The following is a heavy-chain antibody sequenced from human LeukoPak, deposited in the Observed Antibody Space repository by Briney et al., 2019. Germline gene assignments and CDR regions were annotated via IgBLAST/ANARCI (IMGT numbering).Heavy chain of an antibody. V-gene: IGHV1-2*02. CDR2: INPNCGGT. J-gene: IGHJ4*02. D-gene: IGHD3-22*01. CDR3: ARLRIYYDSSGLLRGFDY. Sequence: ASVKVSCKASGYTFTGYYMYWVRHAPGQGLEWMGWINPNCGGTNYAQKFQGRVTMTRDTSISTAYMELSRPRSDDTAVYYCARLRIYYDSSGLLRGFDYWGQGALVTVSS. CDR1: GYTFTGYY.